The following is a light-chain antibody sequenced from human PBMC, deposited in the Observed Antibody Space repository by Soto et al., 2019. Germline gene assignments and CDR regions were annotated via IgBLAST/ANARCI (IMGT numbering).Light chain of an antibody. V-gene: IGKV4-1*01. CDR3: QQYLSIPRT. J-gene: IGKJ1*01. CDR1: QSLLYSSNNKNY. CDR2: WAS. Sequence: DVVMTQSPDSLAVSLGERATINCKSSQSLLYSSNNKNYLAWYQRKPGQPPKLLIYWASTRASGVPDRFSGSGSGTDFTLTISSLQAEDVAVYYCQQYLSIPRTFGQGTKVEIK.